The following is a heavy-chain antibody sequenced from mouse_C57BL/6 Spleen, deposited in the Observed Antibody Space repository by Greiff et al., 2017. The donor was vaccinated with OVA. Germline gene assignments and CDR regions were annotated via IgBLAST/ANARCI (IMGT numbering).Heavy chain of an antibody. CDR3: AESDYYGSSPYYLDY. V-gene: IGHV1-54*01. CDR2: INPGSGGT. D-gene: IGHD1-1*01. Sequence: VQLQQSGAELVRPGTSVKVSCKASGYAFTNYLIEWVKQRPGQGLEWIGVINPGSGGTTYNATFTGKATLTADKSSSTAYMPLNSLTSEDSADDCGAESDYYGSSPYYLDYWGQGTTRTVSS. J-gene: IGHJ2*01. CDR1: GYAFTNYL.